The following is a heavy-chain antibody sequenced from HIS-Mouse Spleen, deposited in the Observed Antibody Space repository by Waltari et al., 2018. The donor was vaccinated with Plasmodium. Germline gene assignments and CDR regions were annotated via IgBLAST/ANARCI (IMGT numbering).Heavy chain of an antibody. CDR2: INHSGST. CDR1: GWSLSGYY. V-gene: IGHV4-34*01. CDR3: ARGSAAAGPFDY. Sequence: QVQLQQWGAGLLKPSETLSLTCAVYGWSLSGYYWSWIRQPPGTGLEWIGEINHSGSTNYNPSLKSRVTISVDTSKNQFSLKLSSVTAADTAVYYCARGSAAAGPFDYWGQGTLVTVSS. D-gene: IGHD6-13*01. J-gene: IGHJ4*02.